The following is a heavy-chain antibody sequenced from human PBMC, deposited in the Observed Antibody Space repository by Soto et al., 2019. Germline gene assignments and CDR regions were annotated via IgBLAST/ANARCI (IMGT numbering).Heavy chain of an antibody. V-gene: IGHV2-5*02. CDR2: IFCDDDK. Sequence: QITLMESGPTLVKPTQTLTLTCTLTGFSLNTGGVGVGWIRQPPGKALEWLAVIFCDDDKSYSPSLTSRLTIFKDTSQTQVVFLLTNMDPVDTATYYCAHRMRKYNFWNGGYFDFWGQGTLVTVSS. J-gene: IGHJ4*02. CDR3: AHRMRKYNFWNGGYFDF. D-gene: IGHD3-3*01. CDR1: GFSLNTGGVG.